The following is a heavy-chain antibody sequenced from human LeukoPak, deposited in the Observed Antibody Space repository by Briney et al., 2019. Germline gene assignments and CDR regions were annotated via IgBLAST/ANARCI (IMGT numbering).Heavy chain of an antibody. CDR2: IIPIFGTT. V-gene: IGHV1-69*13. CDR1: GGRFRYYA. D-gene: IGHD6-13*01. Sequence: ASVKVSCKACGGRFRYYALTWVRQAPGQGFEWMGGIIPIFGTTNYAQKFQGRVTFTADESTTTAYMELSSLRFEDTAVYDCGRGPLKQQLVKPDPDYYYYMDVWGNGTTVTVSS. J-gene: IGHJ6*03. CDR3: GRGPLKQQLVKPDPDYYYYMDV.